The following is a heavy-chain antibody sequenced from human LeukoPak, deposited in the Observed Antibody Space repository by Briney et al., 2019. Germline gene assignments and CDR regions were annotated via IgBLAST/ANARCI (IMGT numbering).Heavy chain of an antibody. D-gene: IGHD6-13*01. Sequence: SETLSLTCTVSGGSISSYYWSWIRQPPGKGLEWIGYIYYSGSTNYNPSLKSRVTISVDTSKNQFSLKLSSVTAADTAVYYCARVAGYSSSWYVRWFDPWGQGTLVTVSS. CDR3: ARVAGYSSSWYVRWFDP. J-gene: IGHJ5*02. V-gene: IGHV4-59*01. CDR2: IYYSGST. CDR1: GGSISSYY.